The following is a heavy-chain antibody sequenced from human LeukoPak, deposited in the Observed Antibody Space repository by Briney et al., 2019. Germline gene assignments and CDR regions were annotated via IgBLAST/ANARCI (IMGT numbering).Heavy chain of an antibody. J-gene: IGHJ1*01. Sequence: NPGGSLRLSCAASGFTFSSYSMNWVRQAPGKGLEWIGEINHSGSTNYNPSLKSRVTISVDTSKNQFSLKLSSVTAADTAVYYCARRTHYYGSGSFPFQHWGQGTLVTVSS. D-gene: IGHD3-10*01. V-gene: IGHV4-34*01. CDR2: INHSGST. CDR1: GFTFSSYS. CDR3: ARRTHYYGSGSFPFQH.